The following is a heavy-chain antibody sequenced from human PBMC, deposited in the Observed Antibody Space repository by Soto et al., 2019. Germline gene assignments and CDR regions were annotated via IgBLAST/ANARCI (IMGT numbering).Heavy chain of an antibody. D-gene: IGHD3-9*01. V-gene: IGHV3-43*01. Sequence: PGGSLRLSCAASGFTFDDYTMHWVRQAPGKGLEWVSLISWDGGSTYYADSVKGRFTISRDNSKNSLYLQMNSLRTEDTTLYYCAKDPVLRYFDWNNYYYYGMDVWGQGTTVTVSS. CDR2: ISWDGGST. CDR3: AKDPVLRYFDWNNYYYYGMDV. CDR1: GFTFDDYT. J-gene: IGHJ6*02.